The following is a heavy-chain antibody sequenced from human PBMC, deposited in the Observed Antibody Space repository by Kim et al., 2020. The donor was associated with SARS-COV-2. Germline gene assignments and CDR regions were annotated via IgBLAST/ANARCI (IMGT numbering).Heavy chain of an antibody. CDR2: ITGGGDNI. V-gene: IGHV3-23*01. Sequence: GGSLRLSCAASGFTFNDFAMSWVRQAPGKGLEWVAMITGGGDNIEYLDSVKGRFTISRDNSRNTVYLQMNSLRAEDTALYYCAKDSLHNSGWYWLYWGQGSLVPVSS. CDR3: AKDSLHNSGWYWLY. CDR1: GFTFNDFA. D-gene: IGHD6-13*01. J-gene: IGHJ4*02.